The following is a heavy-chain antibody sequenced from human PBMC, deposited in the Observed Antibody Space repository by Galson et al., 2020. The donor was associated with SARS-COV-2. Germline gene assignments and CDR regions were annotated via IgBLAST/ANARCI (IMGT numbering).Heavy chain of an antibody. CDR1: GYTFTSYG. CDR3: ARGVRGVPPFDY. Sequence: ASVKVSCKAFGYTFTSYGISWVRQAPGQGLEWMGWISAYNGNTNYAQKRQGRVTMTTDTSTSTAYMELRSLRSEDTAVYYCARGVRGVPPFDYWGQGTLVTVSS. D-gene: IGHD3-10*01. V-gene: IGHV1-18*01. CDR2: ISAYNGNT. J-gene: IGHJ4*02.